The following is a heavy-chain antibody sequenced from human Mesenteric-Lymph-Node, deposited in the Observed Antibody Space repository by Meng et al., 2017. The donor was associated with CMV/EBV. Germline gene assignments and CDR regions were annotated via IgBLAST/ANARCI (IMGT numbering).Heavy chain of an antibody. CDR2: IYYSGST. J-gene: IGHJ1*01. CDR3: VRATAEYFQH. Sequence: SETLSLTCTVFGGSISSYHWSWIRQPAGKGLEWIGSIYYSGSTYYNPSLKSRVTISVDTSNNQFSLKMTSVSAADTAVYYCVRATAEYFQHWGQGTLVTVSS. CDR1: GGSISSYH. V-gene: IGHV4-4*07. D-gene: IGHD4-11*01.